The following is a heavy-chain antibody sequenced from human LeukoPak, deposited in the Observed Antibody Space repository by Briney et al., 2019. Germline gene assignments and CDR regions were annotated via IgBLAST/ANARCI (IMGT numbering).Heavy chain of an antibody. V-gene: IGHV3-73*01. CDR1: GFTFSGSA. CDR2: IRSKANSYAT. CDR3: TRSSYYYDSSGYYYVRYFDY. D-gene: IGHD3-22*01. Sequence: PGGSLRLSCAASGFTFSGSAMHWVRQASGKGLEWVGRIRSKANSYATAYAASVKDRFTISRDDPKNTAYLQMNSLKTEDTAVYYCTRSSYYYDSSGYYYVRYFDYWGQGTLVTVSS. J-gene: IGHJ4*02.